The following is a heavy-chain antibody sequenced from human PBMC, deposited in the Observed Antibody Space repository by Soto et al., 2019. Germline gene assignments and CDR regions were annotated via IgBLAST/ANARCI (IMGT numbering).Heavy chain of an antibody. D-gene: IGHD6-13*01. J-gene: IGHJ4*02. CDR2: IYWDGDE. CDR3: AHRWVGQQVVRDFDY. CDR1: GFSLSTSGVS. Sequence: QITLKESGPTLVKPTQTLTLTCTFSGFSLSTSGVSVGWIRQPPGKALEWLALIYWDGDERYSPSLKSRLTITKDTSKKQVVLTMSNMDPVDTATYYCAHRWVGQQVVRDFDYWGQGTLVTGSS. V-gene: IGHV2-5*02.